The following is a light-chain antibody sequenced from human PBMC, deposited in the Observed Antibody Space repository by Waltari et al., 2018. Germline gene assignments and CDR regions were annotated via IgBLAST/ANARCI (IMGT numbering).Light chain of an antibody. CDR1: SSDVGGYNY. CDR2: DAS. CDR3: SSYTSSSTLV. J-gene: IGLJ2*01. V-gene: IGLV2-14*03. Sequence: QSALTQPASVSGSPGQSITISCTGTSSDVGGYNYVSWYQQHPGKAPKLMIYDASNRTSGVSNRFSGSKSGNTASLTISGLQAEDEADYYCSSYTSSSTLVFGGGTKLTVL.